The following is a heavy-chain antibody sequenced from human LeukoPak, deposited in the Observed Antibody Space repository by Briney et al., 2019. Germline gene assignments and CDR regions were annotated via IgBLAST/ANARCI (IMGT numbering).Heavy chain of an antibody. CDR1: RDSIRSSNYY. Sequence: SETLSLTCSVLRDSIRSSNYYWGWIRQPPGKGLEWIGSIYYSGSTYYNPSLEGRGTMSTDTSNNQFSLKLTSATATDTAVYYCVRLFYYDSSGPPSWGQGTLVTVSS. D-gene: IGHD3-22*01. J-gene: IGHJ5*02. CDR2: IYYSGST. V-gene: IGHV4-39*01. CDR3: VRLFYYDSSGPPS.